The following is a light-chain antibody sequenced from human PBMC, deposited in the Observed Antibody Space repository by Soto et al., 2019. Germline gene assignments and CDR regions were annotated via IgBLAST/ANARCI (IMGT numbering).Light chain of an antibody. CDR3: QQYYSTPPIT. CDR1: QSVLYSSNNKNY. V-gene: IGKV4-1*01. CDR2: WAS. Sequence: DLLLTPSPYSLSVSLGERATINCKSSQSVLYSSNNKNYLAWYQQKPGQPPKLLIYWASTRESGVPDRFSGSGSGTDFTLTISSLQAEDVAVYYCQQYYSTPPITFGQGTRLEI. J-gene: IGKJ5*01.